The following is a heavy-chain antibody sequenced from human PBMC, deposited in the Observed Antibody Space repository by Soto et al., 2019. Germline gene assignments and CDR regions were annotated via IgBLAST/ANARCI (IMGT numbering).Heavy chain of an antibody. J-gene: IGHJ4*02. CDR3: TTDPGDYEDY. CDR2: IKSKKDGGTT. V-gene: IGHV3-15*01. Sequence: PGGSLRLSCAASGLTFSNAWMSWVRQAPGKGLEWVGRIKSKKDGGTTDYAAPVKGRFTISRDDSRNTLYLQMNSLRTEDTAVYYCTTDPGDYEDYWGQGTQVTVSS. CDR1: GLTFSNAW. D-gene: IGHD4-17*01.